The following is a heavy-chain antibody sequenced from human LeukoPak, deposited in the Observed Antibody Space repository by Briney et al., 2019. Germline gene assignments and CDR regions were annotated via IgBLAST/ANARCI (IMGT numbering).Heavy chain of an antibody. D-gene: IGHD2-15*01. CDR1: GFTFSSYW. CDR3: VRDGDGYCSGGTCSYSFFDY. Sequence: QPGGSLRLSCAACGFTFSSYWMHWVRQAPGKGRVGVSRINSDGSSKAYADPVRGLFTISRDNAKNTVYIQMNSLRAEDPAIYYCVRDGDGYCSGGTCSYSFFDYWGQGILVTVSS. CDR2: INSDGSSK. J-gene: IGHJ4*02. V-gene: IGHV3-74*01.